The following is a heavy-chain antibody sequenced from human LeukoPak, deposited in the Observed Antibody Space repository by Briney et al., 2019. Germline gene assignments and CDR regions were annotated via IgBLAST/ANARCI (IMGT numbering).Heavy chain of an antibody. CDR3: ARAGGFAWYFDL. Sequence: GASVKVSCKASGYTFTSYYMHGVRQAPGQGLEWMGIINPSGGSTSYAQKFQGRGTMTRDLSTSTVYMELSSLRSEDTAVYYCARAGGFAWYFDLWGRGTLVTVSS. D-gene: IGHD1-26*01. J-gene: IGHJ2*01. CDR1: GYTFTSYY. CDR2: INPSGGST. V-gene: IGHV1-46*01.